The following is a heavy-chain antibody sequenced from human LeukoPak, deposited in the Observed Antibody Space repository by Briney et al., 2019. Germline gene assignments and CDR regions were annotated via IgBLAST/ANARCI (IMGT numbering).Heavy chain of an antibody. CDR1: GVSISSYY. CDR3: ARDEYVYSSGWQKGFDP. D-gene: IGHD6-19*01. CDR2: IHTSGST. V-gene: IGHV4-4*07. J-gene: IGHJ5*02. Sequence: SETLSLTCTVSGVSISSYYWSWIRQPAGKGLEWIGRIHTSGSTNYNPSLKSRVTMSVDTSKNQFSLKLSSVTAADTAVYYCARDEYVYSSGWQKGFDPWGQGTLVTVSS.